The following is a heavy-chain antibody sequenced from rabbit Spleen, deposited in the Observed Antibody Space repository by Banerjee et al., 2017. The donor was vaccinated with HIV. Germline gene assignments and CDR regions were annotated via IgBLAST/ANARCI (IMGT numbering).Heavy chain of an antibody. CDR2: FIAITGRA. J-gene: IGHJ3*01. CDR1: VFSCSDNSV. Sequence: QAQLVESGGGLLPPGGPLALTCKASVFSCSDNSVMCWVRQAPGEGLVWITCFIAITGRAVYASWAKGRFSFSKTSSTTVTLQMTSMTAADAATYFCARDLDDVIGWNFGWWGQGTLVTVS. D-gene: IGHD4-1*01. CDR3: ARDLDDVIGWNFGW. V-gene: IGHV1S45*01.